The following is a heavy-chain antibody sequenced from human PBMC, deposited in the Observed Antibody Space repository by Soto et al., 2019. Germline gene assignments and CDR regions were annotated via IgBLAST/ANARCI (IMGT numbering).Heavy chain of an antibody. CDR3: AKDRGRWLKLGYFDY. CDR1: GFSFSSSA. D-gene: IGHD3-16*01. CDR2: ISYDGSQK. V-gene: IGHV3-30*04. Sequence: QVQLVDSGGGMVQPGRSLSLSCAASGFSFSSSAMHWVRQAPDKGLEWVAIISYDGSQKYYADSVKGRFTISRDNSKNTLSLQMNSLRAEDTAVYFCAKDRGRWLKLGYFDYWGQGTLVTVCS. J-gene: IGHJ4*02.